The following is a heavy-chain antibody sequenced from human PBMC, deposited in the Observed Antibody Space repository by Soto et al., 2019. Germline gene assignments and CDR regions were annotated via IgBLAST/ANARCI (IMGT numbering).Heavy chain of an antibody. V-gene: IGHV3-23*01. D-gene: IGHD4-17*01. CDR3: AKERATTTAVDY. CDR2: INGNGGST. Sequence: GGSLRLSCAASGFTFSRDVMSWVRQAPGKGLEWVSLINGNGGSTYYADSVKGRFTISRDNAKNTLFLQMNSLRAADTAVYYCAKERATTTAVDYWGQGALVTVSS. CDR1: GFTFSRDV. J-gene: IGHJ4*02.